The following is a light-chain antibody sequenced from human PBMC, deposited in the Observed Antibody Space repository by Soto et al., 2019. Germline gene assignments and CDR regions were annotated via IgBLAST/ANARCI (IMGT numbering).Light chain of an antibody. Sequence: EIVLTQSPATLSLSPGERATLSCRASQSVGSYLAWFQQTPGQAPRLLIYDTSNRATGIQARFSGSGSGTDFTLTIRSLETEDFAVYYCKQRSDWPPTFGQGTKVDIK. J-gene: IGKJ1*01. CDR2: DTS. CDR1: QSVGSY. V-gene: IGKV3-11*01. CDR3: KQRSDWPPT.